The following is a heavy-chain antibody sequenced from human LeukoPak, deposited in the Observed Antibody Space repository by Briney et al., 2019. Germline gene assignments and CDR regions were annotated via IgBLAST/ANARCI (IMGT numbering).Heavy chain of an antibody. V-gene: IGHV4-61*02. CDR2: IYTSGST. D-gene: IGHD3-16*01. Sequence: SETLSLTCTVSGGSISSGSYYWSWIRQPAGKGLEWIGRIYTSGSTNYNPSLKSRVTMSADTSKNQFSLRLSSVTAADTAVYQCARSVGAWDVFDLWGQGTMVTVSS. CDR1: GGSISSGSYY. CDR3: ARSVGAWDVFDL. J-gene: IGHJ3*01.